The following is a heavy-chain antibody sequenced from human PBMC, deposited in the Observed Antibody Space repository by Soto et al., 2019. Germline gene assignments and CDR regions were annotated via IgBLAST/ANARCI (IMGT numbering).Heavy chain of an antibody. CDR3: ARHKKGDSSGHNLWFGP. Sequence: QLQLQESGPGLVKPSETLSLTCTVSGGSISSSSYYWGGIRQPPGKGLEWIGSIYYSGRTYYNPSLQSRVTLSVDTSMNQFPLTLSSVTAVDTAVYFCARHKKGDSSGHNLWFGPWGQRTLVTVSS. CDR2: IYYSGRT. V-gene: IGHV4-39*01. J-gene: IGHJ5*02. D-gene: IGHD6-19*01. CDR1: GGSISSSSYY.